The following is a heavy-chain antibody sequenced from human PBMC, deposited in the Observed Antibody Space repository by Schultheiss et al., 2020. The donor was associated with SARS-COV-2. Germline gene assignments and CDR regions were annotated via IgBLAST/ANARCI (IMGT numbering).Heavy chain of an antibody. V-gene: IGHV3-23*01. D-gene: IGHD3-22*01. CDR3: AKDKGPYYYDSSGYYPPPPHYYYYGMDV. CDR2: VTGSGGTT. J-gene: IGHJ6*02. CDR1: GFTFSSYA. Sequence: GGSLRLSCAASGFTFSSYAMSWVRQAPGKGLEWVSVVTGSGGTTYYADSVKGRFTISRDNSKNRLYLQMSSLRAEDTAVYYCAKDKGPYYYDSSGYYPPPPHYYYYGMDVWGQGTTVTVSS.